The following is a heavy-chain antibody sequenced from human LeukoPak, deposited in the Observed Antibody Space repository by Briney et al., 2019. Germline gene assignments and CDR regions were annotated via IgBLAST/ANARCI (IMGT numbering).Heavy chain of an antibody. CDR1: GGSISSYY. V-gene: IGHV4-59*08. Sequence: SDTLSLTCTVSGGSISSYYWSWSRLHPGKGLEWIGDIYYSGSTNYNPSLQSRVTISVDTSNNQFSLKLSSVTAADTAVYYCATTLRRYYYMDVWGKGTTVTVSS. D-gene: IGHD3-16*01. CDR2: IYYSGST. J-gene: IGHJ6*03. CDR3: ATTLRRYYYMDV.